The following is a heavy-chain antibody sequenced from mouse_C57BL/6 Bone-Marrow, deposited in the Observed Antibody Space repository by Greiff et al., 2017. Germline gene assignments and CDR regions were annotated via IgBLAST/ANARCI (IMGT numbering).Heavy chain of an antibody. Sequence: EVQLVESGGGLVQPGGSLSLSCAASGFTFTDYYMSWVRQPPGKALEWLGFIRNKANGYTTEYSASVKGRFTISRDNSQSILYLQMNALRAEDSATYYCARSSRQLSLPFDYWGQGTTLTVSS. CDR1: GFTFTDYY. J-gene: IGHJ2*01. CDR2: IRNKANGYTT. D-gene: IGHD3-2*02. CDR3: ARSSRQLSLPFDY. V-gene: IGHV7-3*01.